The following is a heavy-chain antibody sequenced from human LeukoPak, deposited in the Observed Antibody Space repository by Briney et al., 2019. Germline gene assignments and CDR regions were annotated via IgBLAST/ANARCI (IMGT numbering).Heavy chain of an antibody. D-gene: IGHD1-26*01. V-gene: IGHV3-53*01. CDR3: ARGGGSYYYNWFDP. CDR1: GFTVSSNY. CDR2: IYSGGST. Sequence: PGGSLRLSCAASGFTVSSNYMSWVRQAPGKGLEWVSVIYSGGSTYYADSVKGRFTISRGNSKNTLYLQMNSLRAEDTAVYYCARGGGSYYYNWFDPWGQGTLVTVSS. J-gene: IGHJ5*02.